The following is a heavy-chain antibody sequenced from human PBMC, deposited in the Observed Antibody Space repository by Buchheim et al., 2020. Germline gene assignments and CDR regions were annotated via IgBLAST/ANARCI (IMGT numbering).Heavy chain of an antibody. CDR3: ARDCSGNICYSYFFGF. J-gene: IGHJ4*02. CDR2: ISSSSRTI. D-gene: IGHD2-15*01. Sequence: EVQLLESGGGLVQPGGSLRLSCAASGFTFSRHDMNWVRQAPGKGLEWVSHISSSSRTIYYADSVKGRFTISRDNAKNSLYLQMYSLRDEDTAVYYCARDCSGNICYSYFFGFWGQGTL. V-gene: IGHV3-48*02. CDR1: GFTFSRHD.